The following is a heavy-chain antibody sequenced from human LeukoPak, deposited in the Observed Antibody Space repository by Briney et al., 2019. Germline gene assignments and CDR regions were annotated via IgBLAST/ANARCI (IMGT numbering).Heavy chain of an antibody. CDR1: GYTFTSYS. V-gene: IGHV1-18*01. D-gene: IGHD3-22*01. Sequence: GASVKVSCKASGYTFTSYSINWVRQAPGQGLEWMGRISAYNGNTDYAQKFQGRVTVTTDTSTSTAYMELRSLRLDDTAVYYCARPASRDYYDSSGYVLYWGQGTRVTVSS. J-gene: IGHJ4*02. CDR2: ISAYNGNT. CDR3: ARPASRDYYDSSGYVLY.